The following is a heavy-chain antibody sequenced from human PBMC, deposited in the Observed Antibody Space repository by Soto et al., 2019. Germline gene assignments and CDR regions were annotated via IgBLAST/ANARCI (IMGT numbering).Heavy chain of an antibody. CDR1: GGSFNNYV. CDR2: IIPNYEAA. V-gene: IGHV1-69*06. CDR3: ARYWNAGTLYGAFDI. D-gene: IGHD4-17*01. Sequence: QVQLVQSGAEVRKPGSSVKVSCEASGGSFNNYVISWLRQAPGQGLEWMVGIIPNYEAANYAQKFRGRLTITADKATNTAYMELNSLRPEDTATYYCARYWNAGTLYGAFDIWGKGTTVIVS. J-gene: IGHJ3*02.